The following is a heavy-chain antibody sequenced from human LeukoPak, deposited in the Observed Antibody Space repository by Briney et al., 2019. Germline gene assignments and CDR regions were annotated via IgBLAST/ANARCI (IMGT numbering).Heavy chain of an antibody. CDR1: KLTFSNYW. J-gene: IGHJ4*02. CDR3: ARDLSLTMVRGVID. V-gene: IGHV3-7*01. CDR2: IRQDGTEK. Sequence: GGSLRLSCAASKLTFSNYWMNWVRQAPGKGLEWVANIRQDGTEKSYVDSVKGRFTISRDNAKNTLFLQMNSLRAEDTAVYYCARDLSLTMVRGVIDWGQGTLVTVSS. D-gene: IGHD3-10*01.